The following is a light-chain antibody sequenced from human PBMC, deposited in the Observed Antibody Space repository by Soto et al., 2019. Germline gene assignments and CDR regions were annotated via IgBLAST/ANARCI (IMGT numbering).Light chain of an antibody. CDR1: QSISSW. CDR3: QQYNSYS. Sequence: DIQMTQSPSTLSSSVGDRVTITFRASQSISSWLAWYQQKPGKAPKLLIYKASSLESGVPSRFSGSGSGTEFTLTISSLQPDDFATYYCQQYNSYSFGQGTKVDIK. V-gene: IGKV1-5*03. CDR2: KAS. J-gene: IGKJ1*01.